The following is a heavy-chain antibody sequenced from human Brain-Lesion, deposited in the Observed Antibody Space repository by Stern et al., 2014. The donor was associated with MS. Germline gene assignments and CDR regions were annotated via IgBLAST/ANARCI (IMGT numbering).Heavy chain of an antibody. V-gene: IGHV4-61*02. Sequence: QLQLQESGPGLVKPSQTLSLTCTVSGASISSGTSYWSWIRQHAGGGLEWIGRLHASGATYYNPSLKSRVTISGDTSKTQFSLNLNSVTAADTAVYYCARGHWELLGNNYFDSWGQGTLVTVSS. D-gene: IGHD1-26*01. CDR2: LHASGAT. CDR3: ARGHWELLGNNYFDS. CDR1: GASISSGTSY. J-gene: IGHJ4*02.